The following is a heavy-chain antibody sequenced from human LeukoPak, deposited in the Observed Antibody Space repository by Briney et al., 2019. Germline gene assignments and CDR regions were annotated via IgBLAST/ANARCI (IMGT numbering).Heavy chain of an antibody. CDR2: ITPIFGTA. V-gene: IGHV1-69*13. D-gene: IGHD3-3*01. CDR1: GGTFSSYA. CDR3: AREGGYDFWSGYSTGYNWFDP. J-gene: IGHJ5*02. Sequence: SVKVSCKASGGTFSSYAISWVRQAPGQGLEWMGGITPIFGTANYAQKFQGRVTITADESTGTAYMELSSLRSEDTAVYYCAREGGYDFWSGYSTGYNWFDPWGQGTLVTVSS.